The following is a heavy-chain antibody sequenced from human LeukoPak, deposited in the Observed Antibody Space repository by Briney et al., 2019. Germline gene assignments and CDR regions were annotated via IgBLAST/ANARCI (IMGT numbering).Heavy chain of an antibody. D-gene: IGHD3-9*01. V-gene: IGHV2-5*02. Sequence: SGPTLVNPTQTLTLTCTFSGFSFSTSGVGVGWIRQPPGKALEWLAVIYWEEDKRYRPSLKSRLTITKDTSKNQVVLTMTNMDPVDTATYYCARSPYYDILTGSRGTFDYWGRGILVTVSS. CDR2: IYWEEDK. J-gene: IGHJ4*02. CDR3: ARSPYYDILTGSRGTFDY. CDR1: GFSFSTSGVG.